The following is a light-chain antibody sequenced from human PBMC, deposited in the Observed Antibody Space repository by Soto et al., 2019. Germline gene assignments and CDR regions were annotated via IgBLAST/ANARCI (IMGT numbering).Light chain of an antibody. Sequence: EIVLTQSPGTLSLSPGERATLSCRASQTIISNYLAWYQQKPGQAPRLVIYGASNRATGIPDRFSGSGYGTDLTLTISGLEPEDFAVYYCQQYGTSPQTFGQGTEVEIK. V-gene: IGKV3-20*01. CDR1: QTIISNY. CDR2: GAS. CDR3: QQYGTSPQT. J-gene: IGKJ1*01.